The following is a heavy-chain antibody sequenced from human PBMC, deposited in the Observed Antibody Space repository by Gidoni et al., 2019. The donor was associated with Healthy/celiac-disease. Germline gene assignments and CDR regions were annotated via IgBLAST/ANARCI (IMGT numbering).Heavy chain of an antibody. D-gene: IGHD1-26*01. CDR2: ISGSGGST. CDR1: GFTFSSHA. V-gene: IGHV3-23*01. CDR3: AKGAPGGYVLRPAYAFDI. J-gene: IGHJ3*02. Sequence: EVQLLESGGGLLQPGGSLRLSCAASGFTFSSHAMSWVRQAPGKGLEWVSAISGSGGSTYYADSVKGRFTISRDNSKNTLYLQMNSLRAEDTAVYYCAKGAPGGYVLRPAYAFDIWGQGTMVTVSS.